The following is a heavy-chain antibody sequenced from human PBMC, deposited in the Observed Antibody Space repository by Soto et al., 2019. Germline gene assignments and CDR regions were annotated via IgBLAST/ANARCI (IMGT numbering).Heavy chain of an antibody. CDR1: GYTFTSYD. CDR2: MNPNSGNT. J-gene: IGHJ6*02. Sequence: ASVKVSCKASGYTFTSYDINWVRQATGQGLEWMGWMNPNSGNTGHAQKFQGRVTMTRNTSISTAYMELSSLRSEDTAVYYCARGVATIYYSYYGMDVWGQGTTVTVSS. CDR3: ARGVATIYYSYYGMDV. D-gene: IGHD5-12*01. V-gene: IGHV1-8*02.